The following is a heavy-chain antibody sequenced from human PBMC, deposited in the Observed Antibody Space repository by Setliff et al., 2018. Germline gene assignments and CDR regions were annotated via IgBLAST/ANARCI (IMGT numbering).Heavy chain of an antibody. CDR3: ARDRGGDWIYYFDY. CDR1: GGSISSYY. D-gene: IGHD2-21*02. CDR2: IYYSGST. V-gene: IGHV4-59*01. J-gene: IGHJ4*02. Sequence: LSLTCTVSGGSISSYYWSWIRQPPGKGPEWIGYIYYSGSTNYNPSLKSRVTISVDTSKNQFSLKLSSVTAADTAVYYCARDRGGDWIYYFDYWGQGTLVTVSS.